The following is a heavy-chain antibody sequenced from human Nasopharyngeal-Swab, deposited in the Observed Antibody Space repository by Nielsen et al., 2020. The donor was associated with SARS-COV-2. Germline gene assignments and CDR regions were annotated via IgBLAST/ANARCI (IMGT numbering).Heavy chain of an antibody. CDR3: ARIAVAGHNWFDP. D-gene: IGHD6-19*01. CDR2: TYYRSKWYN. Sequence: WIRQSSSRGLEWLGRTYYRSKWYNDYAVSVKSRITINPDTSKNQFSLQLNSVTPEDTAVYYCARIAVAGHNWFDPWGQGTLVTVSS. J-gene: IGHJ5*02. V-gene: IGHV6-1*01.